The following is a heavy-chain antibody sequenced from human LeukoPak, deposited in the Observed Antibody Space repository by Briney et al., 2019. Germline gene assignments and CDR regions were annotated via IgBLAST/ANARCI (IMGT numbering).Heavy chain of an antibody. Sequence: GGSLRLSCAASGFTFSSYWMSWVRQAPGKGLEWVANIKQDGSEKYYVDSVKGRFTISRDNAKNSLYLQMNSLRAEDTAVYYCARVRIYGDAWVGDYFDYWGQGTLVTVSS. J-gene: IGHJ4*02. CDR1: GFTFSSYW. CDR2: IKQDGSEK. V-gene: IGHV3-7*01. D-gene: IGHD3-10*01. CDR3: ARVRIYGDAWVGDYFDY.